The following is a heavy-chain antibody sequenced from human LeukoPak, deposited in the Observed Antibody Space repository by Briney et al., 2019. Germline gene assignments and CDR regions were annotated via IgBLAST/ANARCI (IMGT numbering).Heavy chain of an antibody. CDR1: GFTFSSYG. CDR3: ARDKVDTTSGAFDI. Sequence: GGSLRLSCAASGFTFSSYGMHWVRQAPGKGLEWVAVIWYDGSNKYYADSVKGRFTISRDNSKNTLYLQMNSLRAEDTAAYYCARDKVDTTSGAFDIWGQGTMVTVSS. D-gene: IGHD5-18*01. V-gene: IGHV3-33*01. CDR2: IWYDGSNK. J-gene: IGHJ3*02.